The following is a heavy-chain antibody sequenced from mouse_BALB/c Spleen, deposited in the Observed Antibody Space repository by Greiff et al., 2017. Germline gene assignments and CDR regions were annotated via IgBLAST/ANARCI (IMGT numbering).Heavy chain of an antibody. CDR1: GFTFSDYY. D-gene: IGHD2-2*01. V-gene: IGHV5-4*02. CDR3: ARGRGYPAY. Sequence: EVQVVESGGGLVKPGGSLKLSCAASGFTFSDYYMYWVRQTPEKRLEWVATISDGGSYTYYPDSVKGRFTISRDNAKNNLYLQMSSLKSEDTAMYYCARGRGYPAYWGQGTLVTVSA. J-gene: IGHJ3*01. CDR2: ISDGGSYT.